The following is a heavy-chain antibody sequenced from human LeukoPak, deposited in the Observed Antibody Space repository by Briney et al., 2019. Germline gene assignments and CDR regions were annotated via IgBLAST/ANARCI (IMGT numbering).Heavy chain of an antibody. V-gene: IGHV1-8*03. Sequence: ASVKVSCKASGYTFTSYDINWVRQATGQGLEWMGWMNPNSGNTGYAQKFQGRVTITRNTSISTAYMELSSLRSEDTAVYYCARALRYFDWLLDPKYYFDYWGQGTLVTVSS. CDR1: GYTFTSYD. J-gene: IGHJ4*02. CDR2: MNPNSGNT. CDR3: ARALRYFDWLLDPKYYFDY. D-gene: IGHD3-9*01.